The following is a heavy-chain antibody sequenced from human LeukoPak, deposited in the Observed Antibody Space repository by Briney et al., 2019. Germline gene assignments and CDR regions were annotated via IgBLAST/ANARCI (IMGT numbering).Heavy chain of an antibody. CDR1: GYTFTGYY. CDR3: ARNYEFWSFDY. J-gene: IGHJ4*02. V-gene: IGHV1-2*02. Sequence: ASVKVSCKASGYTFTGYYVHWVRQAPGQGLEWMGWINPNSGGTNYAQKFQGRVTLTRDTSISTAYMGVNRLRSDDTALYYCARNYEFWSFDYWGQGTLVIVSS. CDR2: INPNSGGT. D-gene: IGHD3-3*01.